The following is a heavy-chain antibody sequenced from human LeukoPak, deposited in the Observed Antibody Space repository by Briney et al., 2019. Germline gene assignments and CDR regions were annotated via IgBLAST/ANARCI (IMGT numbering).Heavy chain of an antibody. CDR2: ISWNSGSI. V-gene: IGHV3-9*03. CDR1: GFTFDDYA. CDR3: AKDYTAIFGVVNSRFDY. D-gene: IGHD3-3*01. J-gene: IGHJ4*02. Sequence: PGGSLRLSCAASGFTFDDYAMHWVRQAPGKGLEWVSGISWNSGSIGYADSVKGRFTISRDNAKNSLYLQMNSLRAEDMALYYCAKDYTAIFGVVNSRFDYWGQGTLVTVSS.